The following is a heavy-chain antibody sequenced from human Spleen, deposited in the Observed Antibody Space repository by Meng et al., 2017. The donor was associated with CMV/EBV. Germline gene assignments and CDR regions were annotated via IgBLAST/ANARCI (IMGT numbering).Heavy chain of an antibody. CDR1: GFTFIDYY. Sequence: GESLKISCAASGFTFIDYYMSWIRQPPGKGLEWVSYISTRGNTIYYADSVKGRFTISRDNAKNSLYLQMNSLRAEDTAVYYCARGPPIASRQKWYFDYWGQGTLVTVSS. CDR3: ARGPPIASRQKWYFDY. CDR2: ISTRGNTI. J-gene: IGHJ4*02. D-gene: IGHD6-13*01. V-gene: IGHV3-11*01.